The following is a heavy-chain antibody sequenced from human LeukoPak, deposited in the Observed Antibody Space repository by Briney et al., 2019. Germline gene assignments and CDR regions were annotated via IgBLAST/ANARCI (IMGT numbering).Heavy chain of an antibody. Sequence: GTSLRLSCAASGFTSSNYGMHWVRQAPGKGLEWVAVISYDGSNKNHADSVKGRFTISRDNSKNTLYLQMNSLRAEDTAVYYCAKPTPVLSAAMAGSEYWGQGTLVTVSS. CDR2: ISYDGSNK. D-gene: IGHD2-2*01. CDR3: AKPTPVLSAAMAGSEY. CDR1: GFTSSNYG. J-gene: IGHJ4*02. V-gene: IGHV3-30*18.